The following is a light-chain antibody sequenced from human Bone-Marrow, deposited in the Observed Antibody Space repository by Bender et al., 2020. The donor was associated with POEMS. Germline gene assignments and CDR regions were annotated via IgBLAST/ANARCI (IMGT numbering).Light chain of an antibody. CDR1: SSNIESNY. V-gene: IGLV1-47*01. CDR3: SSYAANNNLV. CDR2: GND. J-gene: IGLJ3*02. Sequence: QSVLTQPPSASGTPGQRVTISCSGSSSNIESNYIYWYQQLPGAAPKLLIYGNDHRPSGVPDRFSASKSGASASLAISGLRSEDEADYYCSSYAANNNLVFGGGTKLTVL.